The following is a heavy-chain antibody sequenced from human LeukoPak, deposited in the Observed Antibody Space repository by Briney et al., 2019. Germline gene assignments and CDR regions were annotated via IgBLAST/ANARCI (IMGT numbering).Heavy chain of an antibody. V-gene: IGHV3-53*01. CDR1: GFTVSSDY. CDR2: TYPAGNT. Sequence: PGGSLTVSCAPSGFTVSSDYMTWVRQAPGKGLEWVSVTYPAGNTFYADSVKGRFTISRDNAKNSLYLQMNSLRAEDTAVYYCARAGEGSGGTWLRAFDIWGQGTMVTVSS. D-gene: IGHD3-10*01. J-gene: IGHJ3*02. CDR3: ARAGEGSGGTWLRAFDI.